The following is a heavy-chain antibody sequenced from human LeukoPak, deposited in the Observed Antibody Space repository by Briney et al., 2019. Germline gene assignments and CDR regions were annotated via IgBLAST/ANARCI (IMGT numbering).Heavy chain of an antibody. CDR2: VTGSGITT. J-gene: IGHJ3*02. CDR3: AKSVAIGFDT. V-gene: IGHV3-23*01. CDR1: GFTFSDYI. D-gene: IGHD5-12*01. Sequence: GGSLRLSCVASGFTFSDYIMNWVRQAPGKGLEWVSTVTGSGITTSYAASVKGRFTISRDNSKNTLYLQMNSLRAEDTAVYYCAKSVAIGFDTWGQGTMVTVSS.